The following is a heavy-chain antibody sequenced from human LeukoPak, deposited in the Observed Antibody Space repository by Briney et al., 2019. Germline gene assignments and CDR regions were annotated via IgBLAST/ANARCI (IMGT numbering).Heavy chain of an antibody. J-gene: IGHJ4*02. D-gene: IGHD5-18*01. Sequence: SETLSLTCTVSGGSMTTHHWNWIRQTPGKGLEWIGYVFDSGRTKENPSLKSRVTLSADTSKNQLSLRLSSVTAADTAVYYCTTIKRGNIFGYFDFWGQGVLVTVSS. V-gene: IGHV4-59*11. CDR1: GGSMTTHH. CDR3: TTIKRGNIFGYFDF. CDR2: VFDSGRT.